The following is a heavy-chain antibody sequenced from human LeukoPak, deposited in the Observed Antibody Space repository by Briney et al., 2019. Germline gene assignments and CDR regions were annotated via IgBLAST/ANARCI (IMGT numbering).Heavy chain of an antibody. J-gene: IGHJ4*02. D-gene: IGHD5-24*01. CDR3: ARLRDGYNFSFDY. V-gene: IGHV4-59*08. CDR2: IYYSGST. Sequence: PSETLSLTCTVSGGSISSYYWSWIRQPPGKGLEWIGYIYYSGSTNYNPSLKSRVTISVDTSKNQFSLKLSSVTAADTAVYYCARLRDGYNFSFDYWGQGTLVTVSS. CDR1: GGSISSYY.